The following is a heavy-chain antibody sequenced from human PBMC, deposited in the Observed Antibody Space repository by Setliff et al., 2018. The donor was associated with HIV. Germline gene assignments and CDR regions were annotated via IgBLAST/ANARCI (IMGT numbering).Heavy chain of an antibody. CDR3: AMFIADLDS. CDR2: IDPGDGET. D-gene: IGHD6-13*01. Sequence: GASVKVSCKASGFTFRYYYIYWVQQAPGKGLRWMGRIDPGDGETIYAEQFQGRVTIAADRSTDTAYMELSSLRTEDTAVFYCAMFIADLDSWGQGTLVTVSS. CDR1: GFTFRYYY. V-gene: IGHV1-69-2*01. J-gene: IGHJ4*02.